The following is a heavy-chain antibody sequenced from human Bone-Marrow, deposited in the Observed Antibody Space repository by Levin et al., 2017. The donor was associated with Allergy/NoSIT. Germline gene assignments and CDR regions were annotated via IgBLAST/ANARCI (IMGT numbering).Heavy chain of an antibody. CDR2: ISGSGGST. V-gene: IGHV3-23*01. D-gene: IGHD1-26*01. CDR3: ASHHHSGNYFEDYYYYYGMDV. Sequence: GGSLRLSCAASGFTFSTYAMTWVRQAPGKGLEWVSAISGSGGSTYYGDSVKGRFTISRDNSKNTLYLQMNSLRAEDTAVYYCASHHHSGNYFEDYYYYYGMDVWGQGTTVTVSS. J-gene: IGHJ6*02. CDR1: GFTFSTYA.